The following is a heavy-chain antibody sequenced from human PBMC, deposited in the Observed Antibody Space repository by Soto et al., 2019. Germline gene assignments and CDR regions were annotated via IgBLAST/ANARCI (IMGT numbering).Heavy chain of an antibody. CDR1: GGSISSGGYY. CDR2: IYYSGST. CDR3: ARVKTAISFDY. J-gene: IGHJ4*02. D-gene: IGHD5-18*01. V-gene: IGHV4-31*03. Sequence: TLSLTCTVSGGSISSGGYYWSWIRQHPGKGLEWIGYIYYSGSTYYNPSLKSRVTISVDTSKNQFSLKLSSVTAADTAVYYCARVKTAISFDYWGQGTLVTVSS.